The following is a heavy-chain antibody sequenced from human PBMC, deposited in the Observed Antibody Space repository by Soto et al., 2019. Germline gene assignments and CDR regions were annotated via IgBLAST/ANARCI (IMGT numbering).Heavy chain of an antibody. Sequence: SETLSLTCTVSGGSISSYYWSWIRQPPGKGLEWIGYIYYSGSTNYNPSLKSRVTISVDTSKNQFSLKLSSVTAADTAVYYCARDLGCSGGSCLDAFDIWGQGTMVTVSS. CDR3: ARDLGCSGGSCLDAFDI. CDR2: IYYSGST. CDR1: GGSISSYY. J-gene: IGHJ3*02. D-gene: IGHD2-15*01. V-gene: IGHV4-59*01.